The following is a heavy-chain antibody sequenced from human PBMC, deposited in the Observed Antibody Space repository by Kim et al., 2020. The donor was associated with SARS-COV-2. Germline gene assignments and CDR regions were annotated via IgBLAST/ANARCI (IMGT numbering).Heavy chain of an antibody. Sequence: PTLRSRLTMSQDTSKNPFSLRLSSVTAADTAVYYCTKPRAWANTFDVWGRGTMVTVSS. CDR3: TKPRAWANTFDV. V-gene: IGHV4-39*01. J-gene: IGHJ3*01. D-gene: IGHD2-8*01.